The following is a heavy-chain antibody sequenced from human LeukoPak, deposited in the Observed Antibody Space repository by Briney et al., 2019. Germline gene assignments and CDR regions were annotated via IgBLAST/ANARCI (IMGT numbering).Heavy chain of an antibody. CDR3: ARTQGSSSWDYYFDY. Sequence: PSETLSLTCTVSGGFISSYYWSWIRQPPGKGLEWIGYIYTSGSTTYSPSLKSRVAISVDTSKNQFSLKLSSVTAADTAVYYCARTQGSSSWDYYFDYWGQGTLVTVSS. D-gene: IGHD6-19*01. CDR2: IYTSGST. J-gene: IGHJ4*02. V-gene: IGHV4-4*09. CDR1: GGFISSYY.